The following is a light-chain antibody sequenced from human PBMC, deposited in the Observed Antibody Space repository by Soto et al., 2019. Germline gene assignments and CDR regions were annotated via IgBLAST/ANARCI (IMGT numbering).Light chain of an antibody. V-gene: IGKV3-15*01. CDR3: HQYNHWPPGT. CDR2: GAS. J-gene: IGKJ2*01. Sequence: EIVMTQSPATLSVSPGERATLSCRASQSVSSNLAWYQQKPGQAPRLLIYGASTRATGIPARFSGSGSGTEFTLTISSLQSEDFAVYYCHQYNHWPPGTFGQGTKLEIK. CDR1: QSVSSN.